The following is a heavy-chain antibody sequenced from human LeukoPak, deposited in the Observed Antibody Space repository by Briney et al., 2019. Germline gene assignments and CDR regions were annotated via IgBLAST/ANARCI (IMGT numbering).Heavy chain of an antibody. CDR1: GGSISSYY. Sequence: SETLSLTCTVSGGSISSYYWRWIRQPPGKGVEWVGYIYYSGSTNYNPSLKSRVTISVDTSKNQFSLKLCSVTAADTAVYYCARDRGYSYGFDFDYWGQGTLVTVSS. CDR2: IYYSGST. J-gene: IGHJ4*02. CDR3: ARDRGYSYGFDFDY. D-gene: IGHD5-18*01. V-gene: IGHV4-59*01.